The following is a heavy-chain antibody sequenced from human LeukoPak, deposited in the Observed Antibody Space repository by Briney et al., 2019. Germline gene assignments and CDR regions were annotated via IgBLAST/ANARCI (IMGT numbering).Heavy chain of an antibody. CDR1: GFTFNNYD. D-gene: IGHD4-17*01. J-gene: IGHJ6*02. CDR2: ISESGTTV. CDR3: ARQDATTVFYGMDV. V-gene: IGHV3-48*03. Sequence: GGSLRLSCAASGFTFNNYDMMWVRQAPGKGLKWVSYISESGTTVYYGDSVKGRFTISRDNGENSLYLQMNSLRAEDTAVYYCARQDATTVFYGMDVWGQGTTVTVSS.